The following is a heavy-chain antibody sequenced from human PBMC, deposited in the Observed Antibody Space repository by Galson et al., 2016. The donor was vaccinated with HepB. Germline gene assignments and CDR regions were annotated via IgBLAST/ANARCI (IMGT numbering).Heavy chain of an antibody. CDR2: ISATGSST. CDR3: ATNGPQLYFHWLNSFDY. CDR1: GFTSSTYA. Sequence: LRLSCAASGFTSSTYAMSWVRQAPGKGLEWVSAISATGSSTYYADSVEGRFTISKDNSKNTLYLQMNGLRTEDTAIYYCATNGPQLYFHWLNSFDYWGQGTLVTVSS. D-gene: IGHD3-9*01. V-gene: IGHV3-23*01. J-gene: IGHJ4*02.